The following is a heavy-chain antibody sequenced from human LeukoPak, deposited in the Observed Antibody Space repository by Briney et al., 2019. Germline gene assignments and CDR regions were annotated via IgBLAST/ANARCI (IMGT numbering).Heavy chain of an antibody. J-gene: IGHJ5*02. CDR3: ARDRGNVAVAGKPSGNWFDP. V-gene: IGHV4-39*07. CDR1: GGSISSSSYY. Sequence: PSETLSLTCTVSGGSISSSSYYWGWIRQPPGKGLEWIGSIYYSGSTYYNPSLKSRVTISVDTSKNQFSLKLSSVTAADTAVYYCARDRGNVAVAGKPSGNWFDPWGQGTLVTVSS. CDR2: IYYSGST. D-gene: IGHD6-19*01.